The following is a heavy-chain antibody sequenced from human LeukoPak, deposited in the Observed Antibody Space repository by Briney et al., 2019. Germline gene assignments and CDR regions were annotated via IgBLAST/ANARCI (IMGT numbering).Heavy chain of an antibody. J-gene: IGHJ4*02. Sequence: ASVKVSCKASGYSFTAYYMHWVRQAPGQGLEWMGWINPNSGGTNYAQKFQGRVTMTRDTSISTAYMELRSLRSDDTAVYYCARADTGWFGELLADYWGQGTLVTVSS. CDR2: INPNSGGT. CDR1: GYSFTAYY. V-gene: IGHV1-2*02. CDR3: ARADTGWFGELLADY. D-gene: IGHD3-10*01.